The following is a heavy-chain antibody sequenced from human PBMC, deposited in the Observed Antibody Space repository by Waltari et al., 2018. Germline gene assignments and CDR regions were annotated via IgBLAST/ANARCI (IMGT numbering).Heavy chain of an antibody. J-gene: IGHJ4*02. CDR3: ARDEHSSGWYEGFDY. Sequence: QLQLQESGPGLVKPSETLSLTCTVSGGSISSSSYYWGWIRQPPGKGLEWIGSIYYSGSTYYNPSLKSRVTISVDTSKNQFSLKLSSVTAADTAVYYCARDEHSSGWYEGFDYWGQGTLVTVSS. V-gene: IGHV4-39*07. CDR1: GGSISSSSYY. CDR2: IYYSGST. D-gene: IGHD6-19*01.